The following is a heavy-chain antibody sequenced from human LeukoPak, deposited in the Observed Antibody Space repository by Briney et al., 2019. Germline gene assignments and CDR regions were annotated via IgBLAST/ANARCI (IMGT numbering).Heavy chain of an antibody. J-gene: IGHJ4*02. Sequence: ASVKVSCKASGYSFSDYAMHWVRQAPGQRLEWMGWIDAGNGDTRYSQKFQGRVTITRDTSASTAYIELRSLRSEDTAMYYCARGSTSDWPLDHWGQETLVTISS. CDR1: GYSFSDYA. CDR3: ARGSTSDWPLDH. CDR2: IDAGNGDT. D-gene: IGHD2-2*01. V-gene: IGHV1-3*01.